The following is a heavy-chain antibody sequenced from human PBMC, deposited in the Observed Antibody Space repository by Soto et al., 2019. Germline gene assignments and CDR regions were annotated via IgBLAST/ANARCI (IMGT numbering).Heavy chain of an antibody. D-gene: IGHD3-3*01. V-gene: IGHV4-61*01. J-gene: IGHJ5*02. CDR1: GGSVSSGSYY. CDR2: IYYSGST. CDR3: ARVHDFWSGATFDP. Sequence: QVQLQESGPGLVKPSETLSLTCTVSGGSVSSGSYYWSWIRQPPGKGLEWIGYIYYSGSTNYNPSLKSRVTLSVDTSKNQFSLKLSSVTAADTAVYYCARVHDFWSGATFDPWGQGTLVTVSS.